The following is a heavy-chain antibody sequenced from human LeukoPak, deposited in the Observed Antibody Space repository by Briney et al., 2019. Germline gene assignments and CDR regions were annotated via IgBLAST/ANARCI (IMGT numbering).Heavy chain of an antibody. D-gene: IGHD6-25*01. V-gene: IGHV3-30-3*01. Sequence: GGSLRLSCAASGFTFNKYAMHWVRQAPGKGLEWVAVVSYLGNDKFYADSVKGRFTISKDNSNNTVYLEIYSLRSEDTAVYYCARPLERRLIHYFDFWGPGTLVTVSS. CDR3: ARPLERRLIHYFDF. CDR2: VSYLGNDK. J-gene: IGHJ4*02. CDR1: GFTFNKYA.